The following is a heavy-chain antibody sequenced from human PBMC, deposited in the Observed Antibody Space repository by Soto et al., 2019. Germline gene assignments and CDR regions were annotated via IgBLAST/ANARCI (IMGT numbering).Heavy chain of an antibody. CDR2: MYNTGST. J-gene: IGHJ6*02. D-gene: IGHD2-21*02. CDR1: GGSISGYY. V-gene: IGHV4-59*01. Sequence: QVQLQESGPGRVKPSETLSLTCTVSGGSISGYYWSWIRQPPGKGLEWIGYMYNTGSTVYNPSFKSRVPISVDTSKNHFSLKLNSVTAADMAVYYCARDLWGYCGTDCYPLDVWGQGTTVTVSS. CDR3: ARDLWGYCGTDCYPLDV.